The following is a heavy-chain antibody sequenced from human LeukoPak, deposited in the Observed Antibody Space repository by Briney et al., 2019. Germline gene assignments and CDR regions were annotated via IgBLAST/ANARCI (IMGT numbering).Heavy chain of an antibody. Sequence: GGSPRLSCAASGFTFSSYWMSWVRQAPGKGLEWVANIKQDGSEKYYVDSVKGRFTISRDNAKNSLYLQMNSLRAEDTAVYYCARGSSGWYWGLGYWGQGTLVTVSS. V-gene: IGHV3-7*04. CDR2: IKQDGSEK. CDR3: ARGSSGWYWGLGY. D-gene: IGHD6-19*01. CDR1: GFTFSSYW. J-gene: IGHJ4*02.